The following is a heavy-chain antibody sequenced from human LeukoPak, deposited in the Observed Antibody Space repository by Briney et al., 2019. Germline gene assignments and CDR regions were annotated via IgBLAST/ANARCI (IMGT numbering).Heavy chain of an antibody. V-gene: IGHV4-39*02. CDR1: GGSISSGTYY. Sequence: SETLSLTCTVSGGSISSGTYYWGWVRQPPGKGLEWIGTIYYSGTTYYNPSLKSRVTISIDTSKNHFSLKLSSVTAADTAVYYCAREYYDFWSGIYYYYYYYMDVWGKGTTVTVSS. CDR2: IYYSGTT. J-gene: IGHJ6*03. CDR3: AREYYDFWSGIYYYYYYYMDV. D-gene: IGHD3-3*01.